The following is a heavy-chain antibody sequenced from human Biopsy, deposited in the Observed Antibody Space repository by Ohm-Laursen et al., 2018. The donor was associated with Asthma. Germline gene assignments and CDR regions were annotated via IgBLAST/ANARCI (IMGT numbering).Heavy chain of an antibody. CDR3: AREGVAGTHIED. V-gene: IGHV3-30*03. CDR1: GFSFSSYG. Sequence: SSLRLSCAASGFSFSSYGMHWVRQTPGKGLEWVAVISFDGTNKYYADSVKGRFTISRDNSKNTLDLQMNSLSAEDSAVYYCAREGVAGTHIEDWGQGTLVTVSS. J-gene: IGHJ4*02. CDR2: ISFDGTNK. D-gene: IGHD6-19*01.